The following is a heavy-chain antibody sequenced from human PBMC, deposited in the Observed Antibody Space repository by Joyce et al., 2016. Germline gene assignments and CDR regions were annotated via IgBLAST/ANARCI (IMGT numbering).Heavy chain of an antibody. V-gene: IGHV1-69*01. CDR2: IIPMFGTA. J-gene: IGHJ3*02. CDR1: GGTFSSYA. CDR3: AARIVGAATRAFDI. Sequence: QVQLVQSGAEVKKPGSSVKVSCKASGGTFSSYAFSWVRQAPGQGLEWMGGIIPMFGTANYAHKFQGRVTIIADESTTTAYMELSSLRSEDTAVYYCAARIVGAATRAFDIWGQGTMVTVSS. D-gene: IGHD1-26*01.